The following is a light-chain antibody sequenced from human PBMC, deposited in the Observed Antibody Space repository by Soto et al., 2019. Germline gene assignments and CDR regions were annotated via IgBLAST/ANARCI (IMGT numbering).Light chain of an antibody. Sequence: QSALTQPRSASGSPGQSVTISCTGTSSDVGGYNYVSWYQQHPGKAPKLMIYEVSKRPSGVPDRFSGSKSGNTASLTVSGLQAEYEDDYYCSSYAGSNNLVFGGGTKLNVL. J-gene: IGLJ2*01. V-gene: IGLV2-8*01. CDR1: SSDVGGYNY. CDR3: SSYAGSNNLV. CDR2: EVS.